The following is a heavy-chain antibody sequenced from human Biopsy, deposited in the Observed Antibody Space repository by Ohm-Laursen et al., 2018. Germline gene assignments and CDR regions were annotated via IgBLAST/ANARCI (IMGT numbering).Heavy chain of an antibody. Sequence: SLRLSCAASGFTFRNYALTWVRQAPGKVLEWVSAIGGGGSPTLYADSVKGQFTISRDDSKNTLYLQMNSLRVEDTAVYFCSKLGGDPAPFDRASDVWSRGTKVTVSS. V-gene: IGHV3-23*01. CDR2: IGGGGSPT. D-gene: IGHD2-21*02. J-gene: IGHJ3*01. CDR1: GFTFRNYA. CDR3: SKLGGDPAPFDRASDV.